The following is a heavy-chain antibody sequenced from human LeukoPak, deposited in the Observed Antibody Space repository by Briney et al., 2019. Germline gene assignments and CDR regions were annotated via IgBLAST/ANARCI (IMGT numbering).Heavy chain of an antibody. Sequence: GSLRLSCAASGFTFSSYDMHWVRQATGKGLERVSAIGTAGDTYYPGSVKGRFTISRENAKNSLYLQMNSLRAGDTAVYYCARGVSPYYYYYYYMDVWGKGTTVTVSS. CDR3: ARGVSPYYYYYYYMDV. J-gene: IGHJ6*03. V-gene: IGHV3-13*01. D-gene: IGHD3-10*01. CDR2: IGTAGDT. CDR1: GFTFSSYD.